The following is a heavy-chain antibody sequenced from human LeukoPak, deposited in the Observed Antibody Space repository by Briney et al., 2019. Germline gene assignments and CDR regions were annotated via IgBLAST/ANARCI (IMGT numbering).Heavy chain of an antibody. CDR3: ATALRTPHESSGGQREDFDY. D-gene: IGHD6-19*01. J-gene: IGHJ4*02. CDR2: FVPKDGET. Sequence: ASVKVSCKVSGYTLSELSIHWVRQAPGKGLEWMGGFVPKDGETIYAQKFQGRVTMTEDTSTDTAYMELSSLRSEDTAVYYCATALRTPHESSGGQREDFDYWGQGTLVTVSS. CDR1: GYTLSELS. V-gene: IGHV1-24*01.